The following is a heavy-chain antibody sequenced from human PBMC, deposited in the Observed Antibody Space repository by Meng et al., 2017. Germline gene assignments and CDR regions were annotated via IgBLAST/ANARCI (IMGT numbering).Heavy chain of an antibody. D-gene: IGHD2-15*01. V-gene: IGHV7-4-1*02. CDR3: ARTVVPRNGFDY. J-gene: IGHJ4*02. CDR2: INTNTGNP. Sequence: ASVKVSCKASGYTFTSYVMNWVRQAPGQGLEWMGWINTNTGNPTYAQGFTGRFVFPLDTHVNTAYLQISSLTADDTAVYFCARTVVPRNGFDYWGQGTLVTVSS. CDR1: GYTFTSYV.